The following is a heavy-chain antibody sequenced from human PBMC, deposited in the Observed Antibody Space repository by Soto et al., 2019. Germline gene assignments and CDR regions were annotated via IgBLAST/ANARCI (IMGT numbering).Heavy chain of an antibody. Sequence: GGSLRLSCVASGFTFSSYWMTWVRQAPGKGLERVANIHQDGSDKYYVDSVKGRFTISRDNARNSLYLQMNSLRAEDTAVYYCATARRGGCASYWGQGTLVTVSS. V-gene: IGHV3-7*01. CDR3: ATARRGGCASY. D-gene: IGHD2-21*01. CDR1: GFTFSSYW. CDR2: IHQDGSDK. J-gene: IGHJ4*02.